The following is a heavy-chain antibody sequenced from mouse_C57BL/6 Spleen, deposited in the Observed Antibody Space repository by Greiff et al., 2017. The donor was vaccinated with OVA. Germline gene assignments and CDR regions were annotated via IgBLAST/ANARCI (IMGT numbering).Heavy chain of an antibody. Sequence: LEESGAELVRPGTSVKVSCKASGYAFTNYLIEWVKQRPGQGLEWIGVINPGSGGTNYNEKFKGKATLTADKSSSTAYMQLSSLTSEDSAVYFCARGHYYGSSYGGYFDVWGTGTTVTVSS. J-gene: IGHJ1*03. CDR1: GYAFTNYL. V-gene: IGHV1-54*01. CDR3: ARGHYYGSSYGGYFDV. CDR2: INPGSGGT. D-gene: IGHD1-1*01.